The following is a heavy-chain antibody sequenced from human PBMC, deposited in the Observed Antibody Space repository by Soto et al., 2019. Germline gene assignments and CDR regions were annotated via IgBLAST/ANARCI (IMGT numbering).Heavy chain of an antibody. CDR3: ARRYYYDSSGYWFFDY. J-gene: IGHJ4*02. CDR1: GYSFTSYW. D-gene: IGHD3-22*01. Sequence: WESLKISCKGSGYSFTSYWIGWVRQMPGKGLEWMGIIYPGDSDTRYSPSFQCQVTISADKYISTAYLQWSSLKASDTAMYYCARRYYYDSSGYWFFDYWGQGTLVTVSS. V-gene: IGHV5-51*01. CDR2: IYPGDSDT.